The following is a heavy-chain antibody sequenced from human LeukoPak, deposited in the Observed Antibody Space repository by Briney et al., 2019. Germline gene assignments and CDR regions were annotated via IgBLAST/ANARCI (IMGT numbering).Heavy chain of an antibody. Sequence: AETLSLTCTASGVSISSYYWSWIRQPPGKGLEWIGYIYYSGSTNYNPSLKSRVTISVDTSKNQCSLKLSSVTAADTAVYYCARGRWELLDWGQGTLVTVSS. CDR2: IYYSGST. D-gene: IGHD1-26*01. J-gene: IGHJ4*02. CDR3: ARGRWELLD. V-gene: IGHV4-59*13. CDR1: GVSISSYY.